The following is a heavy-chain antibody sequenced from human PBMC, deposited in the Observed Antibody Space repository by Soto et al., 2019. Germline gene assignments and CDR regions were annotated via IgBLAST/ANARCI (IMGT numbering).Heavy chain of an antibody. J-gene: IGHJ4*02. V-gene: IGHV3-23*01. CDR3: AKEDVSGSYVDN. CDR2: MNGNGGKT. Sequence: EVQLLESGGGLVQPGGSRRLSCAASGFTFSTYATSWVRQAPGKGLEWVSAMNGNGGKTFYADSVKGRFTISRDNSKNTLYLQMNSLRAEDTAVYYCAKEDVSGSYVDNWGQGTLVTVSS. D-gene: IGHD3-10*01. CDR1: GFTFSTYA.